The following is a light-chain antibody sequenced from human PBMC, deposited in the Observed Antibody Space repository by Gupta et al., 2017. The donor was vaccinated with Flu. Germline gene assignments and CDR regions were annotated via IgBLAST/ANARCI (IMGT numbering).Light chain of an antibody. Sequence: ATLAVSPGERATLSCRANQSISSNLAWYQHKPGQSPRLLIYGASTSATGIPARFSGSGSGTEFTLTISSLQSEDFAVYYCQQYNNWPPLTFGGGTKVEIK. J-gene: IGKJ4*01. V-gene: IGKV3-15*01. CDR3: QQYNNWPPLT. CDR1: QSISSN. CDR2: GAS.